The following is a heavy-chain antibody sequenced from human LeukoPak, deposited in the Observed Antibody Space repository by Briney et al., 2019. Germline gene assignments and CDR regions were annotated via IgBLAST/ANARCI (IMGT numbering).Heavy chain of an antibody. CDR3: ATDLGVVVTTDY. D-gene: IGHD2-2*01. V-gene: IGHV3-53*01. Sequence: PGGSLRLSCAASGFTISSKYMSWVRQAPGKGLEWVPIISSGGNPYYADSVKGRFTISRDNSKNTLYLQMNSLRAEDTAVYYCATDLGVVVTTDYWGQGTLVTVSS. CDR2: ISSGGNP. J-gene: IGHJ4*02. CDR1: GFTISSKY.